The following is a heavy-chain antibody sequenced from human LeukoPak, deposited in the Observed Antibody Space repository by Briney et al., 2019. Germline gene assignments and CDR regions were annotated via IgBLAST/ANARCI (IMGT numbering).Heavy chain of an antibody. CDR3: ASTRGGTNDYYYYMDV. D-gene: IGHD1-14*01. Sequence: ASVKVSCKASGYTFTSYDINWVRQATGQGLEWMGWMNPNSGNTGYAQKFQGRVTTTRNTSISTAYMELSSLRSEDTAVYYCASTRGGTNDYYYYMDVWGKGTTVTVSS. V-gene: IGHV1-8*01. J-gene: IGHJ6*03. CDR1: GYTFTSYD. CDR2: MNPNSGNT.